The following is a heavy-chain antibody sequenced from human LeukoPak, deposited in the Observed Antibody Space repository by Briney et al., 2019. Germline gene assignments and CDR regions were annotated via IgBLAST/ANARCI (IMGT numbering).Heavy chain of an antibody. D-gene: IGHD3-3*01. V-gene: IGHV3-23*01. J-gene: IGHJ4*02. Sequence: GGSLRLPCAASGFTFSSYAMSWVRQAPGKGLEWVSAISGSGGSTYYADSVKGRFTISRDNAKNSLYLQMNSLRAEDTALYYCAKDAWSGYPDYWGQGTLVTVSS. CDR3: AKDAWSGYPDY. CDR2: ISGSGGST. CDR1: GFTFSSYA.